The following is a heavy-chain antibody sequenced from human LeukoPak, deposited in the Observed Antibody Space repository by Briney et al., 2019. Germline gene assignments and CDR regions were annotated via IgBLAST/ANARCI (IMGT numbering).Heavy chain of an antibody. CDR3: AGYYDILTGYYYFDY. Sequence: PGGSLRLSCAASGFTFSIYAMSWVRQAPGKGLEWVSAISGSGGSTYYADSVKGRFTISRDNSRNTLYLQMNSLRAEDTAVYYCAGYYDILTGYYYFDYWGQGTLVTVSS. J-gene: IGHJ4*02. CDR1: GFTFSIYA. D-gene: IGHD3-9*01. CDR2: ISGSGGST. V-gene: IGHV3-23*01.